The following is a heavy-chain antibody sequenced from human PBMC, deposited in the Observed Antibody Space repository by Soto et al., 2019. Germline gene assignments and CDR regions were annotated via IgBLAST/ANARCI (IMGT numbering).Heavy chain of an antibody. Sequence: PSETLSLTCTASGCSFSHYYWSWIRQPPGKGLEWVGYIYYDGTATHNPSPKSRVTISLVTSRSQFSLRLSSVSAVYTAVYDCATLRKYYRSLDPWGHGTLVTVSS. CDR2: IYYDGTA. D-gene: IGHD3-10*01. CDR3: ATLRKYYRSLDP. CDR1: GCSFSHYY. J-gene: IGHJ5*02. V-gene: IGHV4-59*08.